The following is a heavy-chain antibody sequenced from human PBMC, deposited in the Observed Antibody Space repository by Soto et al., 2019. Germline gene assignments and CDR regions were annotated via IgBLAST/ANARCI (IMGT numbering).Heavy chain of an antibody. CDR3: AKDEERQQLVMVGKSRLDP. V-gene: IGHV3-30*18. CDR1: GFTFSDYG. D-gene: IGHD6-13*01. J-gene: IGHJ5*02. CDR2: ISYDGSNK. Sequence: QVQLVESGGGVVQPGRSLRLSCAASGFTFSDYGMHWVRQAPGKGLEWVAVISYDGSNKYYPNSVKGRFTISRDNSKKXLXLQMNSLRAEDTAVYYCAKDEERQQLVMVGKSRLDPWGQGTLVTVSS.